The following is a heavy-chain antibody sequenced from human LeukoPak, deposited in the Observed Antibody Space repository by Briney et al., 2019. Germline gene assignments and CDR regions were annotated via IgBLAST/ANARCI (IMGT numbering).Heavy chain of an antibody. J-gene: IGHJ4*02. CDR1: GFTFRNYA. D-gene: IGHD2-2*01. Sequence: GGSLRLSCAASGFTFRNYAMHWVRQAPGKGLEYVSAISSNGGITYYANSVKGRFTISRDNSKNTLYLQMGSLRAEDMAVYYCARVDRLGYCSSTSCSPDYWGQGTLVTVSS. V-gene: IGHV3-64*01. CDR2: ISSNGGIT. CDR3: ARVDRLGYCSSTSCSPDY.